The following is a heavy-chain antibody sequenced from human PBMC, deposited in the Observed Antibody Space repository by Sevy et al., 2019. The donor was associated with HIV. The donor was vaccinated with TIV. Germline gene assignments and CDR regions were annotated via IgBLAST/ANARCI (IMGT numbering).Heavy chain of an antibody. D-gene: IGHD4-17*01. CDR1: GFTFSSSA. V-gene: IGHV3-23*01. CDR2: ISGSGDST. Sequence: GGSLRLSCVASGFTFSSSAMSWVRQAPGKGLEWVSTISGSGDSTYFADSVKGRFTISRDNSKNTLYLQMDSLRAEGTAVYYCAKGPVYGYYVGWIDPWGQGTTVTVSS. CDR3: AKGPVYGYYVGWIDP. J-gene: IGHJ5*02.